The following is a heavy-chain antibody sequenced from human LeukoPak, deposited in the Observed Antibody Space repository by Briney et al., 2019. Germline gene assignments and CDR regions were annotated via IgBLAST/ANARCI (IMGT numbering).Heavy chain of an antibody. J-gene: IGHJ4*02. Sequence: ASVKVSCKASGYTFISYAMNWVRQAPGQGLEWMGWIDTNTANPTYAQGFTGRFVFSLDTSVSTAYLQISSLKAEDTAVYYCARDQNHDYGDSRGFDYWGQGTLVTVSS. CDR3: ARDQNHDYGDSRGFDY. CDR1: GYTFISYA. V-gene: IGHV7-4-1*02. D-gene: IGHD4-17*01. CDR2: IDTNTANP.